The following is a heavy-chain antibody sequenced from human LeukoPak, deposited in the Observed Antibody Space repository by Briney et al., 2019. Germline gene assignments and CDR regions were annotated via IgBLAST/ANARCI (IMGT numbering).Heavy chain of an antibody. D-gene: IGHD4-17*01. CDR3: ATGVVSDYGAFDI. Sequence: ASVKVSSKASGYTFTSYYMHWVRQAPGKGLEWMGGFDPEDGETIYAQKFQGRVTMTEDTSTDTAYMELSSLRSEDTAVYYCATGVVSDYGAFDIWGQGTMVTVSS. CDR1: GYTFTSYY. V-gene: IGHV1-24*01. CDR2: FDPEDGET. J-gene: IGHJ3*02.